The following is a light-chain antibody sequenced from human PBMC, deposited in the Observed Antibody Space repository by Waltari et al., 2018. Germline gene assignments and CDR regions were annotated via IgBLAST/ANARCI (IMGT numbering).Light chain of an antibody. V-gene: IGLV1-44*01. CDR3: AAWDDSLKARF. J-gene: IGLJ2*01. CDR1: ISNIGINS. Sequence: QSVLTQPPSASGTPVQRVTISCSGAISNIGINSVNWYQHLPGMAPKLLVDRNDQRPSGVPDRCSGYKSGTSASLAISGLQSEDEADYYCAAWDDSLKARFFGGGTKVTVL. CDR2: RND.